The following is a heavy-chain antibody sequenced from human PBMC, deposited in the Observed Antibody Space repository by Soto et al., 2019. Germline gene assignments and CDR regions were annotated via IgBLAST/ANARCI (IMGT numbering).Heavy chain of an antibody. D-gene: IGHD6-19*01. J-gene: IGHJ4*02. CDR2: IYYSGSYSGST. CDR3: ARDQGIALAVFDY. Sequence: QVQLQESGPGLVKPSETLSLTCTVSGGSVTSGSYYWSWIRQPPGKGLEWIGYIYYSGSYSGSTSCNPPIKSRVTISVDTSKNQISLKLSSVTAADTAVYYCARDQGIALAVFDYWGQGTLVTVSS. V-gene: IGHV4-61*01. CDR1: GGSVTSGSYY.